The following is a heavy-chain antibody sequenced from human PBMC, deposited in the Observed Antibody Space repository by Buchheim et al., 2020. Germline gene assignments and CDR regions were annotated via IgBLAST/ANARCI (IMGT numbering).Heavy chain of an antibody. J-gene: IGHJ4*02. Sequence: EVQLVESGGGLVQPGESLRLSCVASGFSFRDQWMSWVRQVPGTGLQWVANIKQDGTITNYLDSVKGRFNISKDNAKNSLSLQMNNLRGEDTAVYFCARDYGEWGQGTL. V-gene: IGHV3-7*01. CDR2: IKQDGTIT. CDR3: ARDYGE. D-gene: IGHD4/OR15-4a*01. CDR1: GFSFRDQW.